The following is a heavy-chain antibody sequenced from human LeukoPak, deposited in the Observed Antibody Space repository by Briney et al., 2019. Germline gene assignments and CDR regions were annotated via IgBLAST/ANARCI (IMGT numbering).Heavy chain of an antibody. D-gene: IGHD2-2*02. CDR3: ARVRGYCSSTSCYSYYYGMDV. CDR1: GYTFTGYY. CDR2: INPNSGGT. Sequence: GASVKVSCKASGYTFTGYYMHWVRQAPGQGLEWMGLINPNSGGTNYAQKFQGRVTMTRDTSISTAYMELSRLRSDDTAVYYCARVRGYCSSTSCYSYYYGMDVWGQGTTVTVSS. V-gene: IGHV1-2*02. J-gene: IGHJ6*02.